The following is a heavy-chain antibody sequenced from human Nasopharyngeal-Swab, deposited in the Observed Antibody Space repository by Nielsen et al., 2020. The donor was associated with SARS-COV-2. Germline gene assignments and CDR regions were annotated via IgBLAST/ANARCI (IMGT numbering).Heavy chain of an antibody. V-gene: IGHV1-18*04. Sequence: ASVKVSCKASGYTFTSYGISWVRQAPGQGLEWMGWINTYNGDTNYAQNFQGRVTVTTDTSTSTAYMELRSLRSDDTAVYYCARVGWGVAAAGGSDYWGQGTLVTVSS. CDR1: GYTFTSYG. CDR2: INTYNGDT. J-gene: IGHJ4*02. D-gene: IGHD6-13*01. CDR3: ARVGWGVAAAGGSDY.